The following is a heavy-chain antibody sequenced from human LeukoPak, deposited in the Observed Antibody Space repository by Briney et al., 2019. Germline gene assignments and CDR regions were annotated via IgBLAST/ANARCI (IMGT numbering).Heavy chain of an antibody. V-gene: IGHV3-30*03. CDR3: ARSFGVVITNGSYWYFDL. CDR1: GFTFSSYA. J-gene: IGHJ2*01. CDR2: ISYDGSNK. Sequence: QSGGSLRLSCAASGFTFSSYAMSWVRQAPGKGLEWVAVISYDGSNKYYADSVKGRFTISRDNSKNTLYLQMNSLRAGDTAVYYCARSFGVVITNGSYWYFDLWGRGTLVTVSS. D-gene: IGHD3-3*01.